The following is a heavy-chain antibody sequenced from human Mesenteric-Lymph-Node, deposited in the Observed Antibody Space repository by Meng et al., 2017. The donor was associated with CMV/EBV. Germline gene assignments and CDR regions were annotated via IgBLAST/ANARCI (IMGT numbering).Heavy chain of an antibody. V-gene: IGHV3-21*04. CDR3: TRQSAAFDY. CDR2: ISSSSSYI. Sequence: GGSLRLSCAASGFTFSSYSMNWVRQAPGKGLEWVSSISSSSSYIYYADSVKGRFTISRDNSKNTLYLQMNSLRVGDTAVYYCTRQSAAFDYWGRGTLVTVSS. CDR1: GFTFSSYS. J-gene: IGHJ4*02. D-gene: IGHD6-25*01.